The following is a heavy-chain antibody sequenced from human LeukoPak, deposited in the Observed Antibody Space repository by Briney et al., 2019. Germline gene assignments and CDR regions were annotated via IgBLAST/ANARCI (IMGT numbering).Heavy chain of an antibody. CDR3: VTERAGSFDY. J-gene: IGHJ4*02. Sequence: PGGSLRLSCAASGFTFNSHAMGWVRQAPGKGLEWVGLIKSKTDGGTIDYAAPVKGRFTISRDDSKNTLSLQMNSLKTEDTAVYYCVTERAGSFDYWGQGTLVTVSS. CDR2: IKSKTDGGTI. CDR1: GFTFNSHA. D-gene: IGHD1-26*01. V-gene: IGHV3-15*01.